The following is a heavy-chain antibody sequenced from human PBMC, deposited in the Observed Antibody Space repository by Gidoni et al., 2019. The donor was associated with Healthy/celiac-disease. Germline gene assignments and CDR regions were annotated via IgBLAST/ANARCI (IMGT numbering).Heavy chain of an antibody. CDR3: ARDLGWELPGYAFDI. J-gene: IGHJ3*02. CDR1: GFTVSSNY. V-gene: IGHV3-53*02. CDR2: IYSGGST. D-gene: IGHD1-26*01. Sequence: EVQLVETGGGLIQPGGSLRLSCAASGFTVSSNYMSWGRQAPGKGLEWVSVIYSGGSTYYADSVKGRFTISRDNSKNTLYLQMNSLRAEDTAVYYCARDLGWELPGYAFDIWGQGTMVTVSS.